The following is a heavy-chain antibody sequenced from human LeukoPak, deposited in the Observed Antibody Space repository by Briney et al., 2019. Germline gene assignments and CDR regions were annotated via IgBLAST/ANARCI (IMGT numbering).Heavy chain of an antibody. Sequence: GGSLRLTRTASSFSLGSNAMSWVRQAPGKGLEWVSAISGSGGGTYNADSVKGRFTISRDIAKNTPYLQINSLRVEDTAAYYGVKYCVRLWFSGAFDIWGQGTMVTVSS. V-gene: IGHV3-23*01. D-gene: IGHD5-18*01. J-gene: IGHJ3*02. CDR2: ISGSGGGT. CDR1: SFSLGSNA. CDR3: VKYCVRLWFSGAFDI.